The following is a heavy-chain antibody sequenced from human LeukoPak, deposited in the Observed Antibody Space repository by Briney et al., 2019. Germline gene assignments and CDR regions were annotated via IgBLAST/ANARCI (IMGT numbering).Heavy chain of an antibody. CDR1: GFTFSSHV. J-gene: IGHJ4*02. D-gene: IGHD2/OR15-2a*01. Sequence: SGGSLRLSCAASGFTFSSHVMSWVRQAPGKGLVWVSHINSNGSWTSYADSVKGRFTISKDNAKNTVYLQMNSLRAEDTAVYYCVSFYETYWGRGTLVTVSS. CDR2: INSNGSWT. V-gene: IGHV3-74*01. CDR3: VSFYETY.